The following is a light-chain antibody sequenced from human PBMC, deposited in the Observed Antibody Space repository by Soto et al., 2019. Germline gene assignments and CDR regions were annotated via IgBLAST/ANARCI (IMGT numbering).Light chain of an antibody. CDR3: QQYNNWTWT. CDR1: QSVSSNY. V-gene: IGKV3-20*01. Sequence: EIVLTQSPGTLSLSPGERATLSCRASQSVSSNYLAWYQKKPGQAPRLLIYGASSRATGIPDRFSGSGSGTEFNLTISRLQSVDFAVYACQQYNNWTWTFGQGTKVDIK. J-gene: IGKJ1*01. CDR2: GAS.